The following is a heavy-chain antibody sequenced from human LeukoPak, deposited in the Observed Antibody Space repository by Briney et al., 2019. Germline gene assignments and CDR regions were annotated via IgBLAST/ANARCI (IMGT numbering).Heavy chain of an antibody. Sequence: GASVKVSCKVSGYTLTELSMHWVRQAPGKGLEWMGGFDPEDGETIYAQKFQGRVTMTEDTSTDTAYMELSSLRSEDTAVYYCAIARRYCSSTSCYCDYWGEGTLVTVSS. D-gene: IGHD2-2*01. V-gene: IGHV1-24*01. CDR2: FDPEDGET. J-gene: IGHJ4*02. CDR1: GYTLTELS. CDR3: AIARRYCSSTSCYCDY.